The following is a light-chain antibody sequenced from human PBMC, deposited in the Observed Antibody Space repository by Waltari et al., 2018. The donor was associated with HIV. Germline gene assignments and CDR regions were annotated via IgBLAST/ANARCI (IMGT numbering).Light chain of an antibody. J-gene: IGLJ1*01. V-gene: IGLV2-14*01. CDR3: SSYRDSSTLVV. CDR2: EVS. Sequence: QSALTQPASVSGSPEQSITISCTGSSSDVGGYKYVSWYQQHPAKAPKLMIYEVSNRPSGVSNRFSGSKSGNTASLTISGLQAEDEADYYCSSYRDSSTLVVFGTGTKVTVL. CDR1: SSDVGGYKY.